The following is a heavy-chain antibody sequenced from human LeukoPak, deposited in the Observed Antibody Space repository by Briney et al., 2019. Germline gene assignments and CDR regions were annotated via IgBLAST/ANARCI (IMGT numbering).Heavy chain of an antibody. V-gene: IGHV4-39*01. CDR2: IYYSGST. D-gene: IGHD3-22*01. CDR3: ARRSDYYDSSGYSPGFDY. CDR1: GGSISSYY. J-gene: IGHJ4*02. Sequence: SETLSLTCTVSGGSISSYYWGWNRQPPGKGLEWIGSIYYSGSTYYNPSLKSRVTISVDTSKNQFSLKLSSVTAADTAVYYCARRSDYYDSSGYSPGFDYWGQGTLVTVSS.